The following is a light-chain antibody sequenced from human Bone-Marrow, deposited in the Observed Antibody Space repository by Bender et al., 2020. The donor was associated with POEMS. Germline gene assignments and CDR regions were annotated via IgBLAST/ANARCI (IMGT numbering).Light chain of an antibody. J-gene: IGLJ2*01. Sequence: SYELTQPPSVSVSPGQTASTTCSGDKLGEKYVCWHQQKAGQPPVMVIYEDSKRPSGIPERFSGSNSGNTATLTITGTQAMDEADYYCQAWDRNTVVFGEGTKLTVL. CDR2: EDS. CDR3: QAWDRNTVV. V-gene: IGLV3-1*01. CDR1: KLGEKY.